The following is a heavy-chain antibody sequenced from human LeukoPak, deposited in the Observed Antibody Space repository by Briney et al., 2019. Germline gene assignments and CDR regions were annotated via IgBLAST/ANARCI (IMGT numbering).Heavy chain of an antibody. D-gene: IGHD1-26*01. V-gene: IGHV1-46*01. J-gene: IGHJ4*02. Sequence: ASVKVSCKASGYTFTSYYMHWVRQAPGQGLEWMGIINPSGGSTSYAQKFQGRVTMTRDTSTSTVYMELSSLRSEDTAVYYCARHREGQVGATTSFLDSWGQGTLVTVSS. CDR1: GYTFTSYY. CDR2: INPSGGST. CDR3: ARHREGQVGATTSFLDS.